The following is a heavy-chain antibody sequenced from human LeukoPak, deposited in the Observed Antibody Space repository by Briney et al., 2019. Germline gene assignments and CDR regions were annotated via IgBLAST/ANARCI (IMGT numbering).Heavy chain of an antibody. Sequence: GGSLRLSCAASGFPFSSYAVNSFRQAPGKGLVWVSAISGGGVTSTYYADSVKGRFTISRDNSKNTLYLQMNSLRAEDTAVYYSAKAESHSYFDYGGWGNVVMVSS. CDR2: ISGGGVTST. J-gene: IGHJ4*02. CDR3: AKAESHSYFDY. V-gene: IGHV3-23*01. CDR1: GFPFSSYA.